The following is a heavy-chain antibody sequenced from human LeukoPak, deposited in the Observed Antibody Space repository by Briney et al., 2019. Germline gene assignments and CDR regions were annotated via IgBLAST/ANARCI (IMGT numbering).Heavy chain of an antibody. CDR3: AKPGYYVGLVLQWVIFDY. J-gene: IGHJ4*02. CDR2: ISISGDKK. CDR1: GFTFSDYA. D-gene: IGHD3-3*01. V-gene: IGHV3-23*01. Sequence: GGSLRLSCAASGFTFSDYAMSWVRQGPGKGLQWVSTISISGDKKYYADSVKGRLTISRDNSKNTLYLQMNSLRAEDTGVYYCAKPGYYVGLVLQWVIFDYWGQGTLVTVSS.